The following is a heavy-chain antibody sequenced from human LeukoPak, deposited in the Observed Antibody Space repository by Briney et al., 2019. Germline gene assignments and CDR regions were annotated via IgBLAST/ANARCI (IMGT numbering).Heavy chain of an antibody. CDR2: ISAYNGNT. CDR1: GYTFTSYG. CDR3: ARDFGWLSLDDDFDI. V-gene: IGHV1-18*01. J-gene: IGHJ3*02. Sequence: ASVKVSCKASGYTFTSYGISWVRQAPGQGLEWMGWISAYNGNTNYAQKLQGRVTMTTDTSTSTAYMELRSLRSDDTAVYYCARDFGWLSLDDDFDIWGQGTMVTVSS. D-gene: IGHD3-9*01.